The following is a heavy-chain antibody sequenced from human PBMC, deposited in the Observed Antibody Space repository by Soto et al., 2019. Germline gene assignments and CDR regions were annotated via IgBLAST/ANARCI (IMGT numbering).Heavy chain of an antibody. CDR3: AKDAVYKDGLWLMDS. J-gene: IGHJ5*02. CDR1: GFTFSSYA. Sequence: GGSLRLSCAASGFTFSSYAMTWVRQAPGKGLECVSGVTGSGSQIHYADSVKGRFTISKDNSKNTLYLQMSNLRDEDTALYYCAKDAVYKDGLWLMDSWAQGTLVTVSS. V-gene: IGHV3-23*01. CDR2: VTGSGSQI. D-gene: IGHD2-21*01.